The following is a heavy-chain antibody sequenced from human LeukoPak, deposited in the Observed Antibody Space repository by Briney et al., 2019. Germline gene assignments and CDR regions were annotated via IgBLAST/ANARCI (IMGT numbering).Heavy chain of an antibody. CDR3: ARRSDSKAFDY. Sequence: GESLKISCKGSGYSFISYWIGWVRQMPGKGLEWMGIIYPGDSDTRYSPSFQGQVTISADKSISTAYLQWSSLKASDTAMYYARRSDSKAFDYWGQGTLVTVSS. D-gene: IGHD2/OR15-2a*01. J-gene: IGHJ4*02. V-gene: IGHV5-51*01. CDR1: GYSFISYW. CDR2: IYPGDSDT.